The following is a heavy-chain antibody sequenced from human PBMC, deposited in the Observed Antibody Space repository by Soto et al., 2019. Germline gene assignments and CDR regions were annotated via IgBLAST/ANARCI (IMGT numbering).Heavy chain of an antibody. Sequence: GGSLRLSCAASGFTFSSYWMHWVRQAPGKGLVWVSRINSDGSSTSYADSVKGRFTISRDNAKNTLYLQMNSLRAEDTAVYYCARDRTYSNYGDYYYYYMDVWGKGTTVTVSS. CDR2: INSDGSST. CDR1: GFTFSSYW. CDR3: ARDRTYSNYGDYYYYYMDV. J-gene: IGHJ6*03. V-gene: IGHV3-74*01. D-gene: IGHD4-4*01.